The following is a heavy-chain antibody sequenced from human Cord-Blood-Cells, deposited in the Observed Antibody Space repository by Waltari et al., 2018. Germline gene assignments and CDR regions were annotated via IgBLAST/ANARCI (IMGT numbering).Heavy chain of an antibody. J-gene: IGHJ4*02. V-gene: IGHV3-21*01. Sequence: EVQLVESGGGLVKPGGSLRLSCAASGFPFSSYSMNWVRQAPGKGLEWVSSISSSSSYIYYADSVKGRFTISRDNAKNSLYLQMNSLRAEDTAVYYCARDKYSSSWFDYWGQGTLVTVSS. D-gene: IGHD6-13*01. CDR2: ISSSSSYI. CDR1: GFPFSSYS. CDR3: ARDKYSSSWFDY.